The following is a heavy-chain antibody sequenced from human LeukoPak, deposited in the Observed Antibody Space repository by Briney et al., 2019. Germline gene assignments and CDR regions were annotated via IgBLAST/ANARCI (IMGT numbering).Heavy chain of an antibody. CDR3: AQNWNDDC. CDR2: ISNSADRT. Sequence: PGGSLRLSCAASGFTFSSYAMSWVRQAPGKGLEWVSSISNSADRTHYADSVKGRFTISRDNSKNTLSLQMNSLRAEDTAVYYCAQNWNDDCWGQGTLVTVSS. CDR1: GFTFSSYA. V-gene: IGHV3-23*01. D-gene: IGHD1-1*01. J-gene: IGHJ4*02.